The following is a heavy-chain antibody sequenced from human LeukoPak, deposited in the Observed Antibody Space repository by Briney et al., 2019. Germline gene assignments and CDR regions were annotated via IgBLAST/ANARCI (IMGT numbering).Heavy chain of an antibody. D-gene: IGHD2-2*01. CDR1: GGSISSSSYY. J-gene: IGHJ5*02. Sequence: SETLSLTCTVSGGSISSSSYYWGWIRQPPGKGLEWIGSIYYSGSTYYNPSLKSRVTISVDTSKNQFSLKLSSVTAADTAAYYCASGTPLGYCSSTSCYWLNWFDPWGQGTLVTVSS. V-gene: IGHV4-39*07. CDR3: ASGTPLGYCSSTSCYWLNWFDP. CDR2: IYYSGST.